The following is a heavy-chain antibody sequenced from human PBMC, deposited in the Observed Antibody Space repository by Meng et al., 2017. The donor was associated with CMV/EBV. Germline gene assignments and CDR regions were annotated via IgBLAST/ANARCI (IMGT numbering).Heavy chain of an antibody. V-gene: IGHV3-43*01. CDR2: ISWDGGST. CDR3: AKDMGDYSLYYYYGMDV. CDR1: GFTFDDYT. Sequence: GESLKISCAASGFTFDDYTMHWVRQAPGKGLEWVSLISWDGGSTYYADSVKGRFTISRDNSKNSLYLQMNSLRTEGTALYYCAKDMGDYSLYYYYGMDVWGQGTTVTVSS. J-gene: IGHJ6*02. D-gene: IGHD4-11*01.